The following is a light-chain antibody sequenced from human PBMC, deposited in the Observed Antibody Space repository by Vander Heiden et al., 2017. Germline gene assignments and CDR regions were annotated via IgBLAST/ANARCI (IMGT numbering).Light chain of an antibody. CDR3: AAWDDSLNGRV. CDR2: SNN. CDR1: SSNIGSNT. V-gene: IGLV1-44*01. J-gene: IGLJ3*02. Sequence: QSVLPQPPSASGPPGQRVTISCSGSSSNIGSNTVNWYHQLPGTAPKLLIYSNNQRPSGVPDRFSGSKSGTSASLAISGLQSEDEADYYCAAWDDSLNGRVFGGGTKLTVL.